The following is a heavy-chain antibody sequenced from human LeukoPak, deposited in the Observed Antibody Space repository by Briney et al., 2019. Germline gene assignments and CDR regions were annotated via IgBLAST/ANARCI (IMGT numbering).Heavy chain of an antibody. V-gene: IGHV3-21*01. CDR1: GFTFSSYS. Sequence: GGSLRLSCAASGFTFSSYSMNWVRQAPGKGLEWVSSISSSSSYIYYADSVKGRFTISRDNAKNSLYLQMNSLRAEDTAVYYCARDCPAAATSIAVAGTPFDYWGQGTLVTVSS. J-gene: IGHJ4*02. CDR2: ISSSSSYI. CDR3: ARDCPAAATSIAVAGTPFDY. D-gene: IGHD6-19*01.